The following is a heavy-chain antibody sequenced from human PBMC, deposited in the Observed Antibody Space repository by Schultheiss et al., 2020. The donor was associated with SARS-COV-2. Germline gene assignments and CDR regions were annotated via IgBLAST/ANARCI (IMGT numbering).Heavy chain of an antibody. V-gene: IGHV3-7*01. CDR3: AKYVGYSFDY. CDR1: GFTFSTYA. CDR2: INRDGSEK. D-gene: IGHD1-1*01. J-gene: IGHJ4*02. Sequence: GESLKISCAASGFTFSTYAMHWVRQAPGKGLEWVAKINRDGSEKHYVDSAKGRFTISRDNAKNSLFLQMSSLGDEDTAVYYCAKYVGYSFDYWGQGTLVTVSS.